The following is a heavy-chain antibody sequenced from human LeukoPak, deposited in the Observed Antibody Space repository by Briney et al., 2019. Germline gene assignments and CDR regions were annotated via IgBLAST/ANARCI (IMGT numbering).Heavy chain of an antibody. D-gene: IGHD2-15*01. J-gene: IGHJ4*02. CDR1: GYSISSGYF. Sequence: PSETLSLTCTVSGYSISSGYFWGWIRQPPGKGLEWIGSIYQSETAHFNPSLKSRVTISVDTSKNQFSLKLNSLTAADAAVYYCARDCSGGSCYSGVVDYWGQGTLVTVSS. V-gene: IGHV4-38-2*02. CDR3: ARDCSGGSCYSGVVDY. CDR2: IYQSETA.